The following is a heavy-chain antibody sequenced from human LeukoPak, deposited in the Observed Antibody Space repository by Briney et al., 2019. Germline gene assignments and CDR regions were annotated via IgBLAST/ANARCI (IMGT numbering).Heavy chain of an antibody. Sequence: SETLSLTCTVSGYSISSGYYWGWIRQPPGKGLEWIGYIYYSRSTNYNPSLNSRVTISVDLSKNQFSLKLSSVTAADTAVYYCARGSVLIAAAALDYWGQGTLITVSS. CDR3: ARGSVLIAAAALDY. CDR2: IYYSRST. D-gene: IGHD6-13*01. V-gene: IGHV4-38-2*02. CDR1: GYSISSGYY. J-gene: IGHJ4*02.